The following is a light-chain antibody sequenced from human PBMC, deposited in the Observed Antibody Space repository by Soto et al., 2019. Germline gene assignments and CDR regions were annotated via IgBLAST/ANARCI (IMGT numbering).Light chain of an antibody. CDR1: QSISTW. Sequence: DIQMTQSPSSVSASVGDGVTITCRASQSISTWLAWYQQKPGKAPKLLISASSSLQSGVPSRFSGRGSGTDFTLTITSLQPEDFATYYCQQADSFPITFGQGTRLEIK. V-gene: IGKV1D-12*01. CDR3: QQADSFPIT. J-gene: IGKJ5*01. CDR2: ASS.